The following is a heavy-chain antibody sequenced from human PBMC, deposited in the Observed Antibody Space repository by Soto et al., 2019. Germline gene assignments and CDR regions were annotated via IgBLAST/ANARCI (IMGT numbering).Heavy chain of an antibody. D-gene: IGHD3-10*01. CDR2: IYYSGTT. J-gene: IGHJ3*02. CDR1: GGSISSGGYY. V-gene: IGHV4-31*03. Sequence: SETLSLTCTVSGGSISSGGYYWSWIRQHPGKGLEWIGYIYYSGTTYHNPSLKSRVTMSVDTSKNQFSLKLSSVTAADTAVYYCASGSEGVDIWGQGTMVTVSS. CDR3: ASGSEGVDI.